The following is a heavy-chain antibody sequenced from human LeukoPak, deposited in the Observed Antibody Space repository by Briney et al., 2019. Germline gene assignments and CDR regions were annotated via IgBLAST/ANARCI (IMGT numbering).Heavy chain of an antibody. D-gene: IGHD6-19*01. CDR2: ISYDGSNK. J-gene: IGHJ4*02. Sequence: SGGSLRLSCAASGFTFSSYAMHWVRQAPGKGLELVAVISYDGSNKYYADSVKGRFTISRDNSKNTLYLQMNSLRAEDTAVYYCTRDQAAGTIQTHYWGQGTLVTVSS. CDR1: GFTFSSYA. CDR3: TRDQAAGTIQTHY. V-gene: IGHV3-30-3*01.